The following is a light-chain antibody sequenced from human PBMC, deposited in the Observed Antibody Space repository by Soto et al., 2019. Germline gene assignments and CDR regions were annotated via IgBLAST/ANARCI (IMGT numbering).Light chain of an antibody. CDR2: KVS. CDR1: QSLAYSDGNTY. CDR3: MQGKHWPPYP. J-gene: IGKJ2*01. V-gene: IGKV2-30*01. Sequence: DVVMTQSPLSLPVTLGQPASISCRSSQSLAYSDGNTYLNWFQQRPGQSPRRLIYKVSNRDSGVPAIVRGSGPGHDFTLKISRVEAADVGVYYCMQGKHWPPYPFGQGTKLEIK.